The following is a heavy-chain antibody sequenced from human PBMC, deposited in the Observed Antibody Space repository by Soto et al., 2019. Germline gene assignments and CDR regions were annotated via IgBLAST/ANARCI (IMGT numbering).Heavy chain of an antibody. CDR3: ARGVYSGSQAGVDY. D-gene: IGHD1-26*01. Sequence: QVQLQQWGAGLLKPSETLSLTCAVYGGSFSGYYWSWIRQPPGKGLEWIGEINHSGSTNYNPSLKSRVTISVVTSKNQFSLKLSSVTAADTAVYYCARGVYSGSQAGVDYWGQGTLVTVSS. CDR2: INHSGST. CDR1: GGSFSGYY. V-gene: IGHV4-34*01. J-gene: IGHJ4*02.